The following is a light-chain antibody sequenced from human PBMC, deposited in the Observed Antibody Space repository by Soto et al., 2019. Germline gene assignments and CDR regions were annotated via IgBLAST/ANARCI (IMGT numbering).Light chain of an antibody. Sequence: QSVLTQPASVSGSPGQSITISCTGTSSDVGSYNLVSWYRQHPGKAPKLMIYEVSRRPSGVSNRFSGSKSGNTASLTISGLQAEDEADYYCCSYAGSSTSVFGGGTQLTVL. V-gene: IGLV2-23*02. CDR2: EVS. J-gene: IGLJ3*02. CDR3: CSYAGSSTSV. CDR1: SSDVGSYNL.